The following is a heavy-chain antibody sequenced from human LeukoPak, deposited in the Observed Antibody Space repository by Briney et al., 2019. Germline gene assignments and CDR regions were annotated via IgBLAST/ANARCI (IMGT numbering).Heavy chain of an antibody. CDR1: GFTFSKFG. V-gene: IGHV3-30*04. Sequence: PGGSLRLSCAASGFTFSKFGIHWVRQAPGKGLEWGAYISDDGRDKFYADSVKGRFTISRDNAKNSLYLQMNSLRAEDTAVYYCARDNRNYARQYYYYYMDVWGKGTTVTVSS. CDR2: ISDDGRDK. D-gene: IGHD1-7*01. J-gene: IGHJ6*03. CDR3: ARDNRNYARQYYYYYMDV.